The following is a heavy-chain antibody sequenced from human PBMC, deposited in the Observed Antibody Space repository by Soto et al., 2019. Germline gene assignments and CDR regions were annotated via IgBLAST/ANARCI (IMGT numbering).Heavy chain of an antibody. D-gene: IGHD1-1*01. CDR2: IYWDDDK. J-gene: IGHJ5*02. CDR3: ALYNVDTSCDP. Sequence: SGPTLVNPTQTLTLTCTVSGFSLVSSGVGVGCIRQPPGKALEWLALIYWDDDKRYSPSLKSRLTITKDTSKNQVVLTTTNMDPVGTATYYCALYNVDTSCDPWGQGTLVTVSS. CDR1: GFSLVSSGVG. V-gene: IGHV2-5*02.